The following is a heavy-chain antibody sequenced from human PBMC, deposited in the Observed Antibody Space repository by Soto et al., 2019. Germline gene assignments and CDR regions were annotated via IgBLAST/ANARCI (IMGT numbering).Heavy chain of an antibody. CDR1: GGTFSSYT. V-gene: IGHV1-69*02. CDR2: IIPILGIA. CDR3: ARGYQLLSPSSGFDY. D-gene: IGHD2-2*01. J-gene: IGHJ4*02. Sequence: SVKVSCKASGGTFSSYTISWVRQAPGQGLEWMGRIIPILGIANYAQKFQGRVTITADKSTSTAYMELSSLRSEDTAVYYCARGYQLLSPSSGFDYWGQGTLVTVSS.